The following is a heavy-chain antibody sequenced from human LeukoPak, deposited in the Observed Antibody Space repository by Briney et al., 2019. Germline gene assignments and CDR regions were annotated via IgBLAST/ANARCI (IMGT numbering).Heavy chain of an antibody. CDR3: ARRDDHNGRDY. J-gene: IGHJ4*02. CDR2: ISYDGSNK. D-gene: IGHD5-24*01. Sequence: PGRSLRLSCAASGFTFSSYAMHWVRQAPGKGLEWVAVISYDGSNKYYADSVKGRFTISRDNSKNTVYLQMNSLRAEDTAMYYCARRDDHNGRDYWGQGTLVTVSS. V-gene: IGHV3-30*14. CDR1: GFTFSSYA.